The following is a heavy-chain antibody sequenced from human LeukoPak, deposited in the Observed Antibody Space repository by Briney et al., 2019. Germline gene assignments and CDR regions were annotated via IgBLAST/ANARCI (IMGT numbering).Heavy chain of an antibody. V-gene: IGHV4-39*01. Sequence: PSETLSLTCTVSGGSISSSSYYWGWIRQPPGKGLEWIGSIYYSGSTYYSPSLKSRVTISVDTSKNQFSLKLSSVTAADTAVYYCARQYGGGKYYFDYWGQGTLVTVSS. CDR3: ARQYGGGKYYFDY. J-gene: IGHJ4*02. CDR2: IYYSGST. CDR1: GGSISSSSYY. D-gene: IGHD4-23*01.